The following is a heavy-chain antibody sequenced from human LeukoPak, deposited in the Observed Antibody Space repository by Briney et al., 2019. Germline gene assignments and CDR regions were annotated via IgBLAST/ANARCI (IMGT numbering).Heavy chain of an antibody. Sequence: SETLSLTCTVSGGSISSYYWSWVRQPPGKGLEWIGYIYYSGSTNYNPSLKSRVTISVDTSKNQFSLKLSSVTAADTAVYYCARRANSGFDAFDIWGQGTMVTVSS. CDR2: IYYSGST. V-gene: IGHV4-59*01. CDR3: ARRANSGFDAFDI. J-gene: IGHJ3*02. CDR1: GGSISSYY. D-gene: IGHD3-22*01.